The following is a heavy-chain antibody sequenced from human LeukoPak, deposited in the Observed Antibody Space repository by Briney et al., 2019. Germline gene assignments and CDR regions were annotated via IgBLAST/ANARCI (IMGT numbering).Heavy chain of an antibody. CDR2: ISGSGGST. CDR3: AKDRCSGGSCYYFDY. Sequence: GGSLRLSCSASGFTFSSYAMSWVRQAPGKGLEWVSAISGSGGSTYYADSVKGRFTVSRDNSKNTLYLQMNSLRAEDTAVYYCAKDRCSGGSCYYFDYWGQGTLVTVSS. J-gene: IGHJ4*02. CDR1: GFTFSSYA. V-gene: IGHV3-23*01. D-gene: IGHD2-15*01.